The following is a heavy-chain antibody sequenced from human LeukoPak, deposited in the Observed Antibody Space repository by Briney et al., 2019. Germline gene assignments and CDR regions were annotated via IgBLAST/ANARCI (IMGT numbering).Heavy chain of an antibody. CDR3: ARLSAVSSSWFGY. D-gene: IGHD6-13*01. V-gene: IGHV3-21*01. Sequence: GGSLRLSCAASGFTFSDYSISWVRQAAGKGLEWVASISSSSLYIYYADPVKGRFTISRDNAKNSLYLQMNSLRAEDTAVYYCARLSAVSSSWFGYWGQGTLVTVSS. J-gene: IGHJ4*02. CDR2: ISSSSLYI. CDR1: GFTFSDYS.